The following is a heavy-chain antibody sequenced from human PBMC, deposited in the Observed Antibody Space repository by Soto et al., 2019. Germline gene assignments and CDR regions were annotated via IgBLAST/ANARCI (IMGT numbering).Heavy chain of an antibody. V-gene: IGHV3-74*01. CDR1: GFTFSSYW. CDR3: ARVPLPASYYYYGMDV. CDR2: INSDGSST. Sequence: EVQLVESGGGLVQPGGSLRLSCAASGFTFSSYWMHWVRQAPGKGLVWVSRINSDGSSTSYADSVKGRFTVSRDNAKNTLYLQMNSLRAEDTAVYYCARVPLPASYYYYGMDVWGQGTTVTVSS. J-gene: IGHJ6*02.